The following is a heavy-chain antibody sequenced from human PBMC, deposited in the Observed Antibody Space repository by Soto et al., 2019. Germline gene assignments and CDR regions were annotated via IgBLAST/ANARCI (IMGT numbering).Heavy chain of an antibody. V-gene: IGHV1-46*03. CDR1: GYTFTSYY. CDR2: INPSGGST. Sequence: ASVKVSCKASGYTFTSYYMHWVRQAPGQGLEWMGIINPSGGSTSYAQKFQGRVTMTRDTSTSTVHMELSSLRSEDTAVYYCARGAHIVVVVAANHFDYWGQGTLVTVSS. J-gene: IGHJ4*02. D-gene: IGHD2-15*01. CDR3: ARGAHIVVVVAANHFDY.